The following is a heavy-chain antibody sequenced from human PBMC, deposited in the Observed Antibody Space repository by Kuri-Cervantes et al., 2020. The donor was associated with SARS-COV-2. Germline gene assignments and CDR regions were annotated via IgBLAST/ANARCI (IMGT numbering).Heavy chain of an antibody. CDR2: IWYDGSNK. Sequence: GESLKIFCAASGFTFSSYGMHWVRQAPGKGLEWVAVIWYDGSNKYYADSVKGRFTISRDNSKNTLYLQVNSLRAEDTAVYYCARGRVGATYYYYYMDVWGKGTTVTVSS. D-gene: IGHD1-26*01. V-gene: IGHV3-33*01. CDR1: GFTFSSYG. CDR3: ARGRVGATYYYYYMDV. J-gene: IGHJ6*03.